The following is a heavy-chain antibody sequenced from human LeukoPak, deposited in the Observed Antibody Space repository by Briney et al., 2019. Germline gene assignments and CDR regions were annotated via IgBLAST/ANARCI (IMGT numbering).Heavy chain of an antibody. CDR1: GDSVSSNSAA. CDR2: TYYRSKWYN. J-gene: IGHJ3*02. Sequence: SQTLSLTCAISGDSVSSNSAAWNWIRQSPLRGLEWLGRTYYRSKWYNDYAVSVKSRITINPDTSKNQFSLQLDSVTPEDTAVYYCAREWELPRNALDIWGQGTMVTVSS. V-gene: IGHV6-1*01. CDR3: AREWELPRNALDI. D-gene: IGHD1-26*01.